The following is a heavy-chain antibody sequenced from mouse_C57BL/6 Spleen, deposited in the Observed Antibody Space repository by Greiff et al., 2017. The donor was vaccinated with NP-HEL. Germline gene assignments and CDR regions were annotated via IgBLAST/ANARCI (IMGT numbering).Heavy chain of an antibody. CDR3: ARQKLYGNYFNV. D-gene: IGHD2-1*01. CDR1: GFTFSDYY. Sequence: DVMLVESGGGLVQPGGSLKLSCAASGFTFSDYYMYWVRQTPEKRLEWVAYISNGGGSTYYPDTVKGRFTISRDNAKNTLYLQMSRLKSEDTAMYYCARQKLYGNYFNVWGTGTTVTVSS. J-gene: IGHJ1*03. V-gene: IGHV5-12*01. CDR2: ISNGGGST.